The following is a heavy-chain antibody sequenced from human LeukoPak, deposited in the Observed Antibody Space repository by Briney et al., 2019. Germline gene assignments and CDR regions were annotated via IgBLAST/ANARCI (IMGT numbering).Heavy chain of an antibody. J-gene: IGHJ4*02. CDR1: GGSISSSSYY. Sequence: PSVTLSLTCTVSGGSISSSSYYWGWIRQPPGKGLGWIGSFYCSGSTYYNPSLKSRVTISVDPSKNQFSLQLSSVTAADTAVYYCASSIAVANFDYWGQGTLVTVSS. CDR3: ASSIAVANFDY. CDR2: FYCSGST. D-gene: IGHD6-19*01. V-gene: IGHV4-39*01.